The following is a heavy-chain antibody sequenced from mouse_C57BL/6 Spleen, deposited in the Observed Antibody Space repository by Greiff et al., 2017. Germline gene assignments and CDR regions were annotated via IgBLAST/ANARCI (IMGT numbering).Heavy chain of an antibody. CDR1: GYAFSSYW. CDR3: ARFYYCNYWYFDV. Sequence: VQLQQSGAELVKPGASVKISCKASGYAFSSYWMNWVKQRPGKGLEWIGQLYPGDGDTNYNGKFKGKATLTADKSSSTAYMQLSSLTSEDSAVYFCARFYYCNYWYFDVWGTGTTVTVSS. D-gene: IGHD2-1*01. V-gene: IGHV1-80*01. J-gene: IGHJ1*03. CDR2: LYPGDGDT.